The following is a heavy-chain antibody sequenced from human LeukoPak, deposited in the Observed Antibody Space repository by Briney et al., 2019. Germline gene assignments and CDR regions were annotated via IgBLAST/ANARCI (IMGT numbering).Heavy chain of an antibody. Sequence: PGGSLRLSCAASGFTFSSYTMNWVRQAPGKGLEWVSSISSSSSYIYYADSLKGRFTISRDNAKNSLYLQMNSLRAEDTAVYYCARELGAFDIWGQGTMVTVSS. CDR3: ARELGAFDI. CDR1: GFTFSSYT. V-gene: IGHV3-21*01. D-gene: IGHD7-27*01. CDR2: ISSSSSYI. J-gene: IGHJ3*02.